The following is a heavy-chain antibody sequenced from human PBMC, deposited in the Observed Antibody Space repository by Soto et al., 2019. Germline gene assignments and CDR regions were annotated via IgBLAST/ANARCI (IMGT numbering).Heavy chain of an antibody. Sequence: QVPLQESGPGLVKPSQTLSLTCTVSGGSISSGGYYWSWIRQHPGKGLEWIGYIYYSGSTYYNPSLKSRVTISVDTSKNQFSLKLSSVTAADTAVYYCARGIAMIVVVTPYDAFDIWGQGTMVTVSS. V-gene: IGHV4-31*03. CDR3: ARGIAMIVVVTPYDAFDI. J-gene: IGHJ3*02. D-gene: IGHD3-22*01. CDR2: IYYSGST. CDR1: GGSISSGGYY.